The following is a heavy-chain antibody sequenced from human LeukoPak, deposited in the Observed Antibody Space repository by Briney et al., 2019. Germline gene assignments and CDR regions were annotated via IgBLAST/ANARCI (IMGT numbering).Heavy chain of an antibody. Sequence: SETLSLTCTVSGGSISSSSYYWSWIRQPPGKGLEWIGYIYYSGSTYYNPSLKSRVTISVATSKNQFSLKLGSVTAADTAVYYCARLGYYDYVWGSYRWEYYFDYWGQGTLVTVSS. D-gene: IGHD3-16*02. J-gene: IGHJ4*02. CDR2: IYYSGST. V-gene: IGHV4-30-4*08. CDR1: GGSISSSSYY. CDR3: ARLGYYDYVWGSYRWEYYFDY.